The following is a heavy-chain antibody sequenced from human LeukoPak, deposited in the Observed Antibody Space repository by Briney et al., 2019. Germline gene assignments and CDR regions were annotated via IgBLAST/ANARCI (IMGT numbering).Heavy chain of an antibody. J-gene: IGHJ6*02. D-gene: IGHD3-10*01. V-gene: IGHV1-8*01. Sequence: RASVKVSCKASGYTFTSYDINWVRQATGQGLEWMGWMNPNSGNTGYAQKFQGRVTMTRNTSISTAYMELSSLRSEDTAVYYCARVDYYGSGSYLREYYYYGMDVWGQGTTVTVSS. CDR1: GYTFTSYD. CDR3: ARVDYYGSGSYLREYYYYGMDV. CDR2: MNPNSGNT.